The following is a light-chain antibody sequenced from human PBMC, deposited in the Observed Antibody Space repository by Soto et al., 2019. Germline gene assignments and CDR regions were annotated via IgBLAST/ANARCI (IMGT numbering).Light chain of an antibody. CDR1: STDINAYKY. CDR2: DVS. CDR3: SSYTISPIK. V-gene: IGLV2-14*01. J-gene: IGLJ2*01. Sequence: QSALTQPASVSGSPGQSITISCTGTSTDINAYKYVSWYQQHPGKAPKVIIYDVSYRPSGVSNRFSGSKSGNTASLTISGLQPEDEADYYCSSYTISPIKFGGGTKVTVL.